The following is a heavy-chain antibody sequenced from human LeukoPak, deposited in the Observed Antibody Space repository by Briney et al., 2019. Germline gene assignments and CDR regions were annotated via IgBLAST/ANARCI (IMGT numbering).Heavy chain of an antibody. Sequence: ASVKVSCKASGYTFTDYYMHWVRQAPGQGLEWMGWINPNSGDTNYAQKFQGRVTMTRDTSISTAYMELSSLRSEDTAVYYCATDYCSSTSCSTGPDNWFDPWGQGTLVTVSS. CDR3: ATDYCSSTSCSTGPDNWFDP. CDR1: GYTFTDYY. CDR2: INPNSGDT. J-gene: IGHJ5*02. V-gene: IGHV1-2*02. D-gene: IGHD2-2*01.